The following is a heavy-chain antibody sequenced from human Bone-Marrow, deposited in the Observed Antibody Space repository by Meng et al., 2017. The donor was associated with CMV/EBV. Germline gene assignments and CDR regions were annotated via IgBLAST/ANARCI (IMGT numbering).Heavy chain of an antibody. CDR2: IYYSVST. CDR1: GGSISSYY. CDR3: ARSGYYYTYYYGMDV. J-gene: IGHJ6*02. D-gene: IGHD3-22*01. Sequence: SEPLSLTCTVSGGSISSYYWSWIRQPPGKGLEWIGYIYYSVSTNYNPSLKSRVTISVDTSKNQFSLKLSSVTAADTAVYYCARSGYYYTYYYGMDVWGQGTTVTVSS. V-gene: IGHV4-59*01.